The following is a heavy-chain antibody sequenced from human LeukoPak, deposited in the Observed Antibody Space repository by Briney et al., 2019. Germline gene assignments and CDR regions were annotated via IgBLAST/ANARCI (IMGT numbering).Heavy chain of an antibody. Sequence: GGSLRLSCAASGFTFSSYGMHWVRQAPGKGLEWVAVISYDGSNKYYADSVKGRFTISRDNSKNTLYLQMNSLRAEDTAVYYCARGGTNSAGMDVWGKGTTVTVSS. J-gene: IGHJ6*03. CDR2: ISYDGSNK. CDR1: GFTFSSYG. V-gene: IGHV3-30*03. CDR3: ARGGTNSAGMDV. D-gene: IGHD1-14*01.